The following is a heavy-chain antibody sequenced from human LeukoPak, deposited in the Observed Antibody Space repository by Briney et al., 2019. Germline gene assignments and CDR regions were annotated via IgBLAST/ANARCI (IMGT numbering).Heavy chain of an antibody. CDR2: IYRSGST. V-gene: IGHV4-38-2*02. CDR3: ARGDCSSTIGYSPMDV. Sequence: LSETLSLTCTVSGYSISSGYYWVWIRQPPGKGLEWIGSIYRSGSTNYNPSLKSRHTISVDTSKNQSSLKVNSVTAADTAVYYCARGDCSSTIGYSPMDVRGKGTTVTVSS. D-gene: IGHD2-2*01. J-gene: IGHJ6*03. CDR1: GYSISSGYY.